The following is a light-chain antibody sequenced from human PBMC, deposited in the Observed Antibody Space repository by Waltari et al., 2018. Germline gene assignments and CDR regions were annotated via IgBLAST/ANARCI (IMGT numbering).Light chain of an antibody. J-gene: IGKJ2*01. CDR1: QSVTSN. CDR3: QQRSNWPPYT. CDR2: DAS. Sequence: EIVLTQSPATLSSSPGEGATPSCRSSQSVTSNLAWYQQKPGQAPRLLIYDASNRATGIPARFNGSGSGTDFTLTISRLEPDDFAVYYCQQRSNWPPYTFGQGTKLEIK. V-gene: IGKV3-11*01.